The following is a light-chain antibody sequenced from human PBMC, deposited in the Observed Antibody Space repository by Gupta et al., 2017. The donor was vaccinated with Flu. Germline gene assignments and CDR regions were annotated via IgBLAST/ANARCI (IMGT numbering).Light chain of an antibody. V-gene: IGLV4-69*01. CDR2: LNSDGSH. CDR3: QTGGTGYVV. Sequence: QLVLPHSPSASASLGASVKLTCTLSSGHSSYAIAWPQQQPEKGPRYLMKLNSDGSHSKGDGITDSFLGYSAGAERDLTIASRQAEDEDDYDWQTGGTGYVVFGGGTKLTVL. CDR1: SGHSSYA. J-gene: IGLJ2*01.